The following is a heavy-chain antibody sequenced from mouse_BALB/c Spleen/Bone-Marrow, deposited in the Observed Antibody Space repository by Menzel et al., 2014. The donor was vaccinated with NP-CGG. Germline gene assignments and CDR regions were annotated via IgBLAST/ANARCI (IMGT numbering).Heavy chain of an antibody. CDR3: TSGNPLAY. J-gene: IGHJ3*01. CDR2: LRLKSNNYAT. Sequence: EVQVVESGGGLVPPGGSMTLSCVASGFPFSPYWMPWFRQSPAKWLAWVAELRLKSNNYATHYAESVKGRFTLSRGDSKSSVYLQMNDVRAEGTGIYDGTSGNPLAYWGQGTLVTVSA. CDR1: GFPFSPYW. D-gene: IGHD2-1*01. V-gene: IGHV6-6*02.